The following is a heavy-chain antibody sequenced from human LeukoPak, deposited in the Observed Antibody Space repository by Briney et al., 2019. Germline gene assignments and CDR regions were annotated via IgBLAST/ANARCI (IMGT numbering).Heavy chain of an antibody. CDR3: ARHLIAVSDWYFDL. J-gene: IGHJ2*01. D-gene: IGHD6-19*01. Sequence: SQTLSLTCTVSGGSISSGGYYWSWIRQHPGKGLEWIGYIYYSGSTYYNPSLKSRVTISVDTSKNQFSLKLSSVTAADTAVYYCARHLIAVSDWYFDLWGRGTLVTVSS. CDR1: GGSISSGGYY. CDR2: IYYSGST. V-gene: IGHV4-31*03.